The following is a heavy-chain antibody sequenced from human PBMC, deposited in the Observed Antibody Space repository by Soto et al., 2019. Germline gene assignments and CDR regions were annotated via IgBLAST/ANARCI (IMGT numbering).Heavy chain of an antibody. J-gene: IGHJ4*02. CDR3: ARLGGYYQAFDS. Sequence: SETLSLTCTVSGGSIRDYYLGWIRQSPGKGLEWIGYIYYTGTTKYNPSLKSRVTISVDSSKNQFSLKLDSVTAADTAVYYCARLGGYYQAFDSWGQGTLVTVSS. CDR2: IYYTGTT. V-gene: IGHV4-59*08. D-gene: IGHD3-22*01. CDR1: GGSIRDYY.